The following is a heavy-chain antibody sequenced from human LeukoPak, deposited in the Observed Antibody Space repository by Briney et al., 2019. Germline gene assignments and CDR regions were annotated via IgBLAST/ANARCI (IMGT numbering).Heavy chain of an antibody. J-gene: IGHJ4*02. CDR2: ISWNSGSI. V-gene: IGHV3-9*01. CDR1: GFTFDDYA. D-gene: IGHD5-12*01. Sequence: GRSLRLSCAASGFTFDDYAMHWVRQAPGKGLEWVSGISWNSGSIGYADSVKGRFTISRDNAKNSLYLQMNSLRAEDTALYYCAKGGIVATLPTDYWAREPWSPSPQ. CDR3: AKGGIVATLPTDY.